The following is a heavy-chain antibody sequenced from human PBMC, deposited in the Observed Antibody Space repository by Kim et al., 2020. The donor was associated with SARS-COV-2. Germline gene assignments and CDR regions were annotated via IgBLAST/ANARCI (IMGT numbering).Heavy chain of an antibody. Sequence: GESLKISCKGSGYSFTSYWISWVRQMPGKGLEWMGRIDPSDSYTKYSPSFQGHVTISADKSISTAYLQWSSLKASDTAMYYCARLDITMVRGVIFRDYWGQGTLVTVSS. D-gene: IGHD3-10*01. CDR1: GYSFTSYW. CDR3: ARLDITMVRGVIFRDY. CDR2: IDPSDSYT. V-gene: IGHV5-10-1*01. J-gene: IGHJ4*02.